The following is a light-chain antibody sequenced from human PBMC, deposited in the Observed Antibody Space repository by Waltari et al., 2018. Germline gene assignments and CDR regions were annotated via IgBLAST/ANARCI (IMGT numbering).Light chain of an antibody. V-gene: IGKV3-20*01. CDR3: QHYGSSPLIT. CDR1: QTVSSSY. Sequence: EIVLTQSPGTLSLSPGARATLSCRASQTVSSSYLAWYQQKPDQAPRLLIYGASSRATGIPDRFSGSGSGTDFTLTISRLEPEDFAVYYWQHYGSSPLITFGQGTRLEIK. CDR2: GAS. J-gene: IGKJ5*01.